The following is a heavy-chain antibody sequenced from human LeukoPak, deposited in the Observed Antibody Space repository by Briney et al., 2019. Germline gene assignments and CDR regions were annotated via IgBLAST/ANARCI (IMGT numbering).Heavy chain of an antibody. V-gene: IGHV3-7*01. D-gene: IGHD3-10*01. CDR1: GFTFSSYW. CDR3: ARAISGGFGELLVLTFDY. CDR2: IKQDGSEK. Sequence: GGSLRLSCAAYGFTFSSYWMSWVRQAPGKGLEWVANIKQDGSEKYYVDSVKGRFTIPRDNAKNSLYLQMNSLRAEDTAVYYCARAISGGFGELLVLTFDYWGQGTLVTVSS. J-gene: IGHJ4*02.